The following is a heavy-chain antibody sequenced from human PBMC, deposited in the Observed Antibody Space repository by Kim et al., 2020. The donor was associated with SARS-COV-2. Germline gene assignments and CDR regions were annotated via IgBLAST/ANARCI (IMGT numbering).Heavy chain of an antibody. J-gene: IGHJ5*02. D-gene: IGHD6-13*01. Sequence: SETLSLTCAVYGGSFSGYYWSWIRQPPGKGLEWIGEINHSGSTNYNPSLKSRVTISVDTSKNQFSLKLSSVTAADTAVYYCARGIIPPIAAAAHNWFDPWGQGTLVTVSS. CDR3: ARGIIPPIAAAAHNWFDP. V-gene: IGHV4-34*01. CDR1: GGSFSGYY. CDR2: INHSGST.